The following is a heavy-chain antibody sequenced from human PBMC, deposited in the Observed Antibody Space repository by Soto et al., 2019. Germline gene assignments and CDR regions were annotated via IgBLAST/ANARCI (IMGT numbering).Heavy chain of an antibody. CDR2: ISAYTGNT. CDR1: GYTFTNYG. Sequence: QVQLVQSGVEVKKPGASVKVSCKASGYTFTNYGINWVRQAPGQGLEWMGWISAYTGNTDYAQKLQGRVTMTTDTSTTTAYMEVTNLRSDDTAVYYCARDVIHYCRRNCYPGYIVQWGHDTLVIVSS. V-gene: IGHV1-18*04. J-gene: IGHJ1*01. CDR3: ARDVIHYCRRNCYPGYIVQ. D-gene: IGHD2-15*01.